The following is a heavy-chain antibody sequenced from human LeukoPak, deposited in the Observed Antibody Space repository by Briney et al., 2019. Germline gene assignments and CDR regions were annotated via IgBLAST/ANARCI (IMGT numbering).Heavy chain of an antibody. CDR3: TSQRTGWPAVY. CDR1: GFTVGDNG. D-gene: IGHD6-19*01. CDR2: IRSKAYGTTT. Sequence: AGGSLRLSCTPAGFTVGDNGMSWVRQAPGKGPEWVGVIRSKAYGTTTDYGGALKGRLSNTTEDAKSIEYMQMDSLKTADTAVYYCTSQRTGWPAVYWGQGPLVTVSS. V-gene: IGHV3-49*04. J-gene: IGHJ4*02.